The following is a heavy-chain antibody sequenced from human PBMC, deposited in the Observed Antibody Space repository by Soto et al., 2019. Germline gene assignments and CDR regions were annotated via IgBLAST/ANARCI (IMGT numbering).Heavy chain of an antibody. J-gene: IGHJ6*02. CDR3: AKGAVAATPTSYYYGMDV. Sequence: QVQLLQSGAEVKKPGSSVRVSCEASGGTFRTYAIRWVRQAPGQGLEWMGEIVPIFGTVNYAQKFQGRVTITADESTTTVYLDLRSLRSEDTAVYYCAKGAVAATPTSYYYGMDVWGQGTTVTVSS. CDR2: IVPIFGTV. V-gene: IGHV1-69*12. D-gene: IGHD6-19*01. CDR1: GGTFRTYA.